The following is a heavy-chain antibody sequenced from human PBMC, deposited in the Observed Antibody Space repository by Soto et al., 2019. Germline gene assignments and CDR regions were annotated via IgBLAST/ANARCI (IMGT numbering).Heavy chain of an antibody. V-gene: IGHV4-34*01. J-gene: IGHJ4*02. CDR1: GGSFSGYY. CDR2: INHSGST. CDR3: ARDKITGLFDY. Sequence: QVQLQQWGAGLLKPSETLSLTCAVYGGSFSGYYWTWIRQPPGTGLEWIGEINHSGSTNYNPSLKSRVTISVDTSKNHFSLKLTSVTGADTAVYYCARDKITGLFDYWGQGTLVTVSS. D-gene: IGHD2-8*02.